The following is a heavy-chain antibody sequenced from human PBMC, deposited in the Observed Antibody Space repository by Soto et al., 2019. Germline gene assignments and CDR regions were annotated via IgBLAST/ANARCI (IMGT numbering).Heavy chain of an antibody. CDR2: ISGSGGDT. D-gene: IGHD2-2*01. J-gene: IGHJ4*02. CDR1: GFTFSTYA. Sequence: LRLSCAASGFTFSTYAMNWVRQAPGKGLEWVSSISGSGGDTFYADSVKGRFTISRDNSKNTMYVQMNSPRAEDTAVYYCARVPNYCSGTSCQPYFDFWGQGTLVTVSS. CDR3: ARVPNYCSGTSCQPYFDF. V-gene: IGHV3-23*01.